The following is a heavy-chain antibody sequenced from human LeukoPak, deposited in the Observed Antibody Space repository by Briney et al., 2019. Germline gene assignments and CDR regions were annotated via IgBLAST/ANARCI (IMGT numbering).Heavy chain of an antibody. Sequence: GASVKVSCKASGYTFTGYYIHWVRQAPGQGLQWMGWINSNSGGTNYAQKFQGRVTMTRDTSITTVYMDLSSLRSDDTAVYYCARVESATTTANDYWGQGTLVTVSP. D-gene: IGHD5-24*01. CDR1: GYTFTGYY. CDR3: ARVESATTTANDY. J-gene: IGHJ4*02. V-gene: IGHV1-2*02. CDR2: INSNSGGT.